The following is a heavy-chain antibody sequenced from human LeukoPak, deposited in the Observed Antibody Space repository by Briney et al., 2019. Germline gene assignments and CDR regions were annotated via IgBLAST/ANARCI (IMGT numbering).Heavy chain of an antibody. Sequence: PSETLSLTCTVSGGSISSVGNYWTWIRQLPGKGLECIGYIYNSGSTYYNPSLARRVSISIDTSENQFALKLSSVTAADTAVYYCARVNYYDSSGYGYMDVWGKGTTVTVSS. J-gene: IGHJ6*03. CDR3: ARVNYYDSSGYGYMDV. CDR1: GGSISSVGNY. V-gene: IGHV4-31*03. CDR2: IYNSGST. D-gene: IGHD3-22*01.